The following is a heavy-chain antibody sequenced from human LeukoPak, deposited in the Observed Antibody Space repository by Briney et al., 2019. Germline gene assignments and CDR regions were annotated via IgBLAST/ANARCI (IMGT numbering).Heavy chain of an antibody. V-gene: IGHV4-59*01. CDR1: GGSIRSYY. D-gene: IGHD5-12*01. J-gene: IGHJ4*02. CDR3: ARADGRLAIDIDY. Sequence: PSETLSLTCSVSGGSIRSYYWSWIRQPPGKGLEWIGYISHSGSTSYNPSLKSRVTISVDTSKNQFSLRLSSVTAADTAVYYCARADGRLAIDIDYWGQGTLVTVSS. CDR2: ISHSGST.